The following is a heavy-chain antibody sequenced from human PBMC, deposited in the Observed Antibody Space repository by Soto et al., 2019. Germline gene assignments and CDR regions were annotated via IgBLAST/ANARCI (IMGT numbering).Heavy chain of an antibody. Sequence: GGSLRLSCAASGFTFSSYSMNWVRQAPGKGLEWVSSISSSSSYIYYADSVKGRFTISRDNAKNSLYLQMNSLRAEDTAVYYCARSVIAAADPYYYGMDVWGQGTTLTVSS. J-gene: IGHJ6*02. D-gene: IGHD6-13*01. CDR3: ARSVIAAADPYYYGMDV. V-gene: IGHV3-21*01. CDR1: GFTFSSYS. CDR2: ISSSSSYI.